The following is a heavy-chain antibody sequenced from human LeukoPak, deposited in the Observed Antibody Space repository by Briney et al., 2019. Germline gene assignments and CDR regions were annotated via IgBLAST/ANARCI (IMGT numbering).Heavy chain of an antibody. D-gene: IGHD3-3*01. J-gene: IGHJ3*02. CDR3: ARDRGGSYDFWSPDAFDI. CDR1: GGSISSSNW. CDR2: IYHSGST. Sequence: PSETLSLTCAVSGGSISSSNWWSWVRQPPGKGLEWIGEIYHSGSTNYNPSLKSRVTISVDKSKNQFSLKLSSVTAADTAVYYCARDRGGSYDFWSPDAFDIWGQGTMVTVSS. V-gene: IGHV4-4*02.